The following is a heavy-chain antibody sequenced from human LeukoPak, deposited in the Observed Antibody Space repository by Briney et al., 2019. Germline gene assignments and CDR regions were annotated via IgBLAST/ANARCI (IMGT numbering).Heavy chain of an antibody. CDR2: IYHSGST. CDR1: GGSISSGGYS. J-gene: IGHJ4*02. CDR3: ARDRSYGGNFFDY. Sequence: PSETLSLTCAVSGGSISSGGYSWRWIRQPPGKGLEWIGYIYHSGSTYYNPSLKSRVTISVDRSKNQFSLKLSSVTAADTAVYYCARDRSYGGNFFDYWGQGTLVTVSS. D-gene: IGHD4-23*01. V-gene: IGHV4-30-2*01.